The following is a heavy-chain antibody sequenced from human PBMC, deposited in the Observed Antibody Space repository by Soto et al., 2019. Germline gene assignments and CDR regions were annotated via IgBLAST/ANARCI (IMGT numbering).Heavy chain of an antibody. Sequence: GGSLRLSCAASGFTFSSYSMNWVRQAPGKGLEWVSYISSSSSTIYYADSVKGRFTISRDNAKNSLYLQMNSLRDEDTAVYYCAACGFLEWLPLYYYYGMDVWGQGTTVTVSS. V-gene: IGHV3-48*02. D-gene: IGHD3-3*01. CDR3: AACGFLEWLPLYYYYGMDV. CDR1: GFTFSSYS. J-gene: IGHJ6*02. CDR2: ISSSSSTI.